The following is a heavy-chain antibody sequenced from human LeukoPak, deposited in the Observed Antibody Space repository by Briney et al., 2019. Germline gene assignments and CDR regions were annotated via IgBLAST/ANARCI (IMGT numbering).Heavy chain of an antibody. D-gene: IGHD1-26*01. V-gene: IGHV3-7*01. CDR2: INQDGSEK. CDR1: GFTFGNFW. J-gene: IGHJ4*02. CDR3: VRDKIVGATNFDY. Sequence: GGSLRLSCAASGFTFGNFWMSWVRQAPGRGLEWVANINQDGSEKYYVESVKGRFTISRDNAKNSLYLQRNSLGAEDTAVYYCVRDKIVGATNFDYWCQGTLVTVSS.